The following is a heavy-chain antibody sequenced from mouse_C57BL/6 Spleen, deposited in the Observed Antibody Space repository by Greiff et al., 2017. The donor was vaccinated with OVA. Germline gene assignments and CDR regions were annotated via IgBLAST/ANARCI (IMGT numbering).Heavy chain of an antibody. J-gene: IGHJ1*03. CDR3: ARHHYYGSSYGYFDV. Sequence: VQLKESGPGMVKPSQSLSLTCTVTGYSITSGYDWHWIRHFPGNKLEWMGYISYSGSTNYNPSLKSRISITHDTSKNHFFLKLNSVTTEDTATYYCARHHYYGSSYGYFDVWGTGTTVTVSS. CDR2: ISYSGST. V-gene: IGHV3-1*01. D-gene: IGHD1-1*01. CDR1: GYSITSGYD.